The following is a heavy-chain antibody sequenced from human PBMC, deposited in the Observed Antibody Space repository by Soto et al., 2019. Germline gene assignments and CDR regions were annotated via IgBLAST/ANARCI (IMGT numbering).Heavy chain of an antibody. J-gene: IGHJ4*02. CDR1: GGSIRSGGYY. D-gene: IGHD3-22*01. CDR2: IYYSGST. V-gene: IGHV4-31*03. Sequence: QVQLQESGPGLVKPSQTLSLTCTVSGGSIRSGGYYWSWIRQHPGKGLEWIGYIYYSGSTSYNPSLTSRVTISVDTSKNQFYLKLSSVTAADTAVYYGARGRTTAKIVLGRYFDYWGQGTLVTVSS. CDR3: ARGRTTAKIVLGRYFDY.